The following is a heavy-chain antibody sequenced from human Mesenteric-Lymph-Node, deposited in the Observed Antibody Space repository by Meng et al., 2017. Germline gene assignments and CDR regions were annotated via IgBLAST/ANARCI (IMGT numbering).Heavy chain of an antibody. CDR1: GFTFSSYA. D-gene: IGHD5-18*01. J-gene: IGHJ5*02. CDR2: IYYSGST. V-gene: IGHV4-38-2*02. Sequence: ESLKISCAASGFTFSSYAMSWIRQPPGKGLEWIGSIYYSGSTYYNPSLKSRVTISVDTSKNQFSLKLSSVTAADTAVYYCARDSRGYSSNNWFDPWGQGTLVTVSS. CDR3: ARDSRGYSSNNWFDP.